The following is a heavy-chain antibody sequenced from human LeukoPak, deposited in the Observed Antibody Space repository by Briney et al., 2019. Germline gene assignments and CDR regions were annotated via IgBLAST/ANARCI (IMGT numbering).Heavy chain of an antibody. CDR2: IHYNGRT. J-gene: IGHJ4*02. D-gene: IGHD2-15*01. CDR1: GGSMYDDY. V-gene: IGHV4-59*01. Sequence: PSETLSLSCTVSGGSMYDDYWSWIRQPPVKGLEWIGHIHYNGRTNYNPSLESPATISIDMSKNQFSLNLSPVTAADTAVYYCARVRLSGVIDYWGQGTLVTVSS. CDR3: ARVRLSGVIDY.